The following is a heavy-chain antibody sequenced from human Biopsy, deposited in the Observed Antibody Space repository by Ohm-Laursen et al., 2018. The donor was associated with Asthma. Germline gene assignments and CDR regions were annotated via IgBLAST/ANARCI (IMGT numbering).Heavy chain of an antibody. J-gene: IGHJ2*01. CDR2: ISYTGSA. V-gene: IGHV4-39*02. CDR1: GGSMSSSSCY. Sequence: SDTLSLTCTVSGGSMSSSSCYWGWIRQPPGKGLEWMGSISYTGSAYHNPSLKSRVTISVDTSKNHFSLKLSSVTAADTAVYYCARAVSSSSYWYFDLWGRGDLVTVSS. D-gene: IGHD6-6*01. CDR3: ARAVSSSSYWYFDL.